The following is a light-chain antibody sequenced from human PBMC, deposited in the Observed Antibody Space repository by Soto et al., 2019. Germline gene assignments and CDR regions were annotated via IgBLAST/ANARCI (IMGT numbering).Light chain of an antibody. CDR1: QSISSW. V-gene: IGKV1-5*01. Sequence: ILMTQSPSTLSASVGDRVTSTCRASQSISSWLAWYQQKPGKAPKLLIYDASSLESGVPSRFSGSGSGTEFTLTISSLQPDDFATYYCQQYNSYSPFGQGTKVDI. CDR2: DAS. CDR3: QQYNSYSP. J-gene: IGKJ1*01.